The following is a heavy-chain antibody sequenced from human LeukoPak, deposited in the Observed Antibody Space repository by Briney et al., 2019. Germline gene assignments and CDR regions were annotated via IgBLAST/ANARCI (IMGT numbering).Heavy chain of an antibody. V-gene: IGHV3-7*01. CDR2: INEDGGAK. CDR3: ATKGGDY. Sequence: GGSLRLSCAASGFTFNTYWMTWVRQAPGKGLGWVANINEDGGAKYYVDSVKGRFTISRDNAKNSQYLQMNSLRVEDTAVYYCATKGGDYWGQGTLVTVSS. J-gene: IGHJ4*02. CDR1: GFTFNTYW. D-gene: IGHD3-16*01.